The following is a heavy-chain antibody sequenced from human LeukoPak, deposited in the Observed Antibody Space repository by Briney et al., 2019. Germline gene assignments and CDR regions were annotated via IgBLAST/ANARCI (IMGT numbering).Heavy chain of an antibody. D-gene: IGHD3-10*01. J-gene: IGHJ4*02. CDR1: GFYFSGYS. Sequence: GGSLRLSCAASGFYFSGYSMTWVRQAPGKGLEWISYISAGSDYIYYADSVKGRFTISRDNSKNTLYLQMDSLRAEDTAIYYCADFGSGSYCFDYWGQGTLVTVSS. CDR2: ISAGSDYI. V-gene: IGHV3-21*05. CDR3: ADFGSGSYCFDY.